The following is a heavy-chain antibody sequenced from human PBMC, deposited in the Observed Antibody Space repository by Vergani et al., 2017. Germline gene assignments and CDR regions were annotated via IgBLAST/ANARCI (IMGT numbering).Heavy chain of an antibody. V-gene: IGHV4-59*01. Sequence: QVQLQESGPGLVKPSETLSLTCTVSGGSISSYYWSWIRQPPGKGLEWIGYIYYSGSTNYNPSLKSRVTISVDTSKNQFSLKLSSVTAADTAVYYCAREVAGALRATRGIADYWGQGTLVTVSS. CDR1: GGSISSYY. J-gene: IGHJ4*02. CDR3: AREVAGALRATRGIADY. CDR2: IYYSGST. D-gene: IGHD6-19*01.